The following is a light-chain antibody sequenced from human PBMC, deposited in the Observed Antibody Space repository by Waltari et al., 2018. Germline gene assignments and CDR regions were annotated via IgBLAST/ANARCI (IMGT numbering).Light chain of an antibody. CDR1: RSDVGDYDF. V-gene: IGLV2-11*01. CDR3: CAYAGTYINYV. CDR2: DVN. J-gene: IGLJ1*01. Sequence: QSALTQPLSVSGSPGQSVTLSCTGPRSDVGDYDFVSWYQHHPDKAPKLIIYDVNKRPSGVPDRFSGSKSDNTASLTISGLQAEDEADYYCCAYAGTYINYVFGSGTTVTVL.